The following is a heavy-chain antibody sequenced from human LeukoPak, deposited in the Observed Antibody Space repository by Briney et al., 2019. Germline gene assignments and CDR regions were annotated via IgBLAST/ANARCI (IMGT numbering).Heavy chain of an antibody. CDR1: GGSFSGYY. CDR2: INHSGST. V-gene: IGHV4-34*01. J-gene: IGHJ4*02. D-gene: IGHD3-10*01. Sequence: SSETLSLTCAVYGGSFSGYYWSWIRQPPGKGLEWIGEINHSGSTNYNPSLKSRVTISVDTSKNQFSLKLSSVTAADTAVYYCARRITMVRGIGNWGQGTLVTVSS. CDR3: ARRITMVRGIGN.